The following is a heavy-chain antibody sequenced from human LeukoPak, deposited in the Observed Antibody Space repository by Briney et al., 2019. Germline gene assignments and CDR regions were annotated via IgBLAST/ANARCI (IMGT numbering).Heavy chain of an antibody. CDR3: ATHYDILAGYQRYFDY. D-gene: IGHD3-9*01. Sequence: SVKVSCKCSGGTFSGYTISWVRQAPGQGLEWMGGIIPIFGTANYAQKFQGRVTITADKSTSTGYMELSSLRSEDTAVYYCATHYDILAGYQRYFDYWGQGTLVTVSS. V-gene: IGHV1-69*06. CDR1: GGTFSGYT. CDR2: IIPIFGTA. J-gene: IGHJ4*02.